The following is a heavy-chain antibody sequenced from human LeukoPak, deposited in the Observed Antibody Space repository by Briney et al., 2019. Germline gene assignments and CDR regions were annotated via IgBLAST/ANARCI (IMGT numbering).Heavy chain of an antibody. CDR3: AKDSSITYYYGSGEIDY. D-gene: IGHD3-10*01. CDR2: ISASGGST. J-gene: IGHJ4*02. Sequence: GGSLRLSCAASGFTFSSYAMSWVRQAPGKGLEWVSAISASGGSTFYADSVKGRFTISRDNSKNMLYLQMNSLRAEDTAVYYCAKDSSITYYYGSGEIDYWGQGTLVTVSS. V-gene: IGHV3-23*01. CDR1: GFTFSSYA.